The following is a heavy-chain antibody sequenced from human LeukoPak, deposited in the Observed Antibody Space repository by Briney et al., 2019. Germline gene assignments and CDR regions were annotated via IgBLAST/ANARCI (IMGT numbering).Heavy chain of an antibody. J-gene: IGHJ4*02. Sequence: SETLSLTCTVSGGSISSSSYYWGWIPQPPGKGLEWIVSIYYSGSTYYNPSLKSRVTISVDTSKNQFSLKLSSVTAADTAVYYCARAYCSSTSCYIDYWGQGTLVTVSS. CDR2: IYYSGST. CDR1: GGSISSSSYY. D-gene: IGHD2-2*02. CDR3: ARAYCSSTSCYIDY. V-gene: IGHV4-39*07.